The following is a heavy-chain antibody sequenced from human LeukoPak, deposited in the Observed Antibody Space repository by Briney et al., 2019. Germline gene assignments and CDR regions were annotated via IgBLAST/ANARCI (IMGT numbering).Heavy chain of an antibody. V-gene: IGHV1-69*06. D-gene: IGHD5-18*01. CDR3: AKQGAARQDYYMDV. J-gene: IGHJ6*03. CDR2: IIPVFGTA. Sequence: ASVKVSCKASGGSFSSYAISWVRQAPGQGLEWMGRIIPVFGTANHAQKFQERVTITADTVSNTAYLEVTSLTSDDTALYFCAKQGAARQDYYMDVWGNGTTVTVSS. CDR1: GGSFSSYA.